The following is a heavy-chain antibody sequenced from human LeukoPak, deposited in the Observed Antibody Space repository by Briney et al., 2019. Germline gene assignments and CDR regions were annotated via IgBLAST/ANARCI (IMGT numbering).Heavy chain of an antibody. CDR1: GYTFTSYG. J-gene: IGHJ4*02. V-gene: IGHV1-18*01. D-gene: IGHD3-22*01. Sequence: SVKVSCTASGYTFTSYGISWVRQAPGQGLEWMGWTRAYNGNTNYAQKLQGRVTMTTDTSTSTAYMELRSLRSDDTAVYYCASYYDSSGYYWGSPFAYWGQGTLVTVSS. CDR3: ASYYDSSGYYWGSPFAY. CDR2: TRAYNGNT.